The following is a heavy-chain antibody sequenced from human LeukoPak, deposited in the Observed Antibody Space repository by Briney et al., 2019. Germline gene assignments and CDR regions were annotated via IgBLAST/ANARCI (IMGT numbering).Heavy chain of an antibody. CDR1: GGSISSYY. D-gene: IGHD1-26*01. CDR2: IYYSGST. Sequence: SETLSLTCTVSGGSISSYYWSWIRQPPGKGLEWIGYIYYSGSTNYNPSLKSRVTISVDTSKNQFSLKLSSVTAADTAVYYCAKGRPWVDYWGQGTLVTVSS. CDR3: AKGRPWVDY. J-gene: IGHJ4*02. V-gene: IGHV4-59*01.